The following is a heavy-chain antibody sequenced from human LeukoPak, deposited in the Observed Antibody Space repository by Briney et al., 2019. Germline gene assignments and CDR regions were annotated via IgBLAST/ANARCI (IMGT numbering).Heavy chain of an antibody. J-gene: IGHJ4*02. CDR3: ARDIGGKRGFDY. CDR2: ISSGGGNT. V-gene: IGHV3-23*01. CDR1: GFPFGSYA. D-gene: IGHD4-23*01. Sequence: PGGSLRLSCVASGFPFGSYAMNWVRQAPGKGLEWVSGISSGGGNTYDADSVKGRFTISRDNSKNTVFMHMNSLRAEDTAVYYCARDIGGKRGFDYWGQGTLVTVFS.